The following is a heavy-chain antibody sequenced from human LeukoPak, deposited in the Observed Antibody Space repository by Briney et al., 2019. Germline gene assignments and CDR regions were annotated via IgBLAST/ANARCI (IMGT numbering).Heavy chain of an antibody. V-gene: IGHV3-23*01. CDR2: ISGSGGNT. Sequence: PGGSLRLSCAASGFTFSSYAMSWVRQAPGKGLEWVSTISGSGGNTYFADSVKGRFTISRDNSKNTLNLQMYSLRAEDTAVYYCAKQAGHFYYYDMDVWGQGTTVTVSS. D-gene: IGHD6-19*01. J-gene: IGHJ6*02. CDR3: AKQAGHFYYYDMDV. CDR1: GFTFSSYA.